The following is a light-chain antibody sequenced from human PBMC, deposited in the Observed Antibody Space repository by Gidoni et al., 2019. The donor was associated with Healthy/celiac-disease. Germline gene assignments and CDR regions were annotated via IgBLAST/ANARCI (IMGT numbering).Light chain of an antibody. Sequence: DIQMTQSPSSLSASVGDRVTITCRASQSISSYLNWYQQKPGKAPKLLIYAASSLQSWVPSRFICSRSLTYFTLSISSLQPEDFATYYCQQSYTTPRTFGQGTTVEIK. CDR2: AAS. J-gene: IGKJ1*01. CDR1: QSISSY. V-gene: IGKV1-39*01. CDR3: QQSYTTPRT.